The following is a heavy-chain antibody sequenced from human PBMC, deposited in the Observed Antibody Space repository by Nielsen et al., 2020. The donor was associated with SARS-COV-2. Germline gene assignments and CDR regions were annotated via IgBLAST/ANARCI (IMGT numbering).Heavy chain of an antibody. CDR2: VSGDVAHTT. J-gene: IGHJ4*02. D-gene: IGHD5-12*01. CDR3: ARDGRIGYGVYLDY. CDR1: GFTFDDYG. Sequence: GESLKISCAASGFTFDDYGMSWVRQAPGKGLEWVSAVSGDVAHTTYYADSVKGRFTISRDNSKNTLYLQMNGLRADDTAIYYCARDGRIGYGVYLDYWGQGTPVTVSS. V-gene: IGHV3-23*01.